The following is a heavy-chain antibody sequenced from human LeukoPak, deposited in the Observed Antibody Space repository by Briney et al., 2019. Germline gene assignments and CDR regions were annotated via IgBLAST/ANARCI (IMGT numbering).Heavy chain of an antibody. V-gene: IGHV3-15*01. D-gene: IGHD2-8*01. Sequence: GGSLRLSCAASGFTFSNAWMTWVRQSPGKGLEWVGRIKRKTDGGTTDYAAPMKGRFNISRDDSNNTVYLEMNSLKTDDTAIYYCTTAVVMSGFDYWGQGTLVNVSS. CDR2: IKRKTDGGTT. CDR1: GFTFSNAW. J-gene: IGHJ4*02. CDR3: TTAVVMSGFDY.